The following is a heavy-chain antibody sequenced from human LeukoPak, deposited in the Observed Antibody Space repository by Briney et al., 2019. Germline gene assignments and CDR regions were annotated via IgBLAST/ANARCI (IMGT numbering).Heavy chain of an antibody. D-gene: IGHD3-10*01. Sequence: GESLRISCKGSGYSFTSYWISWVRQMPGKGLEWMGRIDPSDSYTNYSPSFQGHVTISADKSISTAYLRWSSLKASDTAMYYCATSHYGSGSYYSIWGQGTLVTVSS. CDR3: ATSHYGSGSYYSI. CDR2: IDPSDSYT. CDR1: GYSFTSYW. V-gene: IGHV5-10-1*01. J-gene: IGHJ4*02.